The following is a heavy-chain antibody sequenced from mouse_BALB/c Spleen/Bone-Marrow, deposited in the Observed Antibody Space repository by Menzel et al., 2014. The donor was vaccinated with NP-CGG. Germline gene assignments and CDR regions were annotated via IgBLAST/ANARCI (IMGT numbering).Heavy chain of an antibody. J-gene: IGHJ4*01. CDR3: ARIGRARGYAMDY. CDR2: ISSGSSTI. V-gene: IGHV5-17*02. CDR1: GITFRNFG. D-gene: IGHD3-3*01. Sequence: ECGGGLVQPGGSRKLSCAASGITFRNFGMHWVRQAPEKGLEWVAYISSGSSTICYADTLKGRFTISRDNPMNTLFLQMTRLRSEDTAMYYCARIGRARGYAMDYWGQGTSVTVSS.